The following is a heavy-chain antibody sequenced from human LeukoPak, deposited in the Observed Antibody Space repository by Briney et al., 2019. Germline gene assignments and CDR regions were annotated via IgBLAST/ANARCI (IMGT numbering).Heavy chain of an antibody. Sequence: GGSVRLSCAASGFTFSSYGMHWLRQAPGKGLEWVAFIRYDGSNKYYADSVKGRFTISRDNSKNTLYLQMNSLRAEDTAVYYCAKQESSTIVVVAAVPPDYWGQGTLVTVSS. CDR1: GFTFSSYG. CDR2: IRYDGSNK. V-gene: IGHV3-30*02. CDR3: AKQESSTIVVVAAVPPDY. D-gene: IGHD2-2*01. J-gene: IGHJ4*02.